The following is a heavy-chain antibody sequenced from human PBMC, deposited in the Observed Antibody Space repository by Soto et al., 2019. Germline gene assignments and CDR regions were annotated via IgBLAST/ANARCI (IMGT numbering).Heavy chain of an antibody. Sequence: SETLSLTCTVSGGSVSSGSYYWSWIRQPPGKGLEWIGYIYYSGSTNYNPSLKSRVTTSVDTSKNQFSLKLSSVTAADTAVYYCASSTNWNPSTNWFDPWGQGTLVTVSS. CDR1: GGSVSSGSYY. V-gene: IGHV4-61*01. CDR2: IYYSGST. CDR3: ASSTNWNPSTNWFDP. D-gene: IGHD1-1*01. J-gene: IGHJ5*02.